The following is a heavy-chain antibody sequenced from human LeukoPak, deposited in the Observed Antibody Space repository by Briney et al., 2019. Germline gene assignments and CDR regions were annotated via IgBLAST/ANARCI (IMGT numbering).Heavy chain of an antibody. CDR3: ARDLGGETPWFDS. CDR1: GYTFSDYY. V-gene: IGHV1-2*02. J-gene: IGHJ5*01. CDR2: INPNSGGT. Sequence: GASVKVSCKAPGYTFSDYYIHWVRQAPGQGLEWMGWINPNSGGTNNAQKFQGRATMSSDTSISTAYMDVSRLTSDDTAVYYCARDLGGETPWFDSWGQGTLVTVSS. D-gene: IGHD3-16*01.